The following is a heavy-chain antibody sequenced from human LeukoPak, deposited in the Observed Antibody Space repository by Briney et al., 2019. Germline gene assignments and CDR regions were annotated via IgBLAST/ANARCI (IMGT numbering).Heavy chain of an antibody. D-gene: IGHD5/OR15-5a*01. V-gene: IGHV4-59*01. CDR3: ARGSTMSSY. J-gene: IGHJ4*02. Sequence: SSETLSLTCTVSGGSISSYYWSWIRQPPGKGLEWIGFIYYSGTTNYNPSLKSRVIISVDTSKNQFSLKLSSVTAADTAVYYRARGSTMSSYWGQGTLVTVSS. CDR1: GGSISSYY. CDR2: IYYSGTT.